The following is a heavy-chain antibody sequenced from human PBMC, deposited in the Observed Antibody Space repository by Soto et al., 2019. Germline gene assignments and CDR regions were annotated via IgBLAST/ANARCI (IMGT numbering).Heavy chain of an antibody. CDR3: ARLLEMATKSISS. J-gene: IGHJ5*02. D-gene: IGHD5-12*01. CDR2: IIPIFGTA. Sequence: SVQVSCKASGGTFSSYAISWVRQAPGQGLEWMGGIIPIFGTANYAQKFQGRVTITADESTSTAYMELSSLRSEDTAVYYCARLLEMATKSISSWGQGTLVTVSS. V-gene: IGHV1-69*13. CDR1: GGTFSSYA.